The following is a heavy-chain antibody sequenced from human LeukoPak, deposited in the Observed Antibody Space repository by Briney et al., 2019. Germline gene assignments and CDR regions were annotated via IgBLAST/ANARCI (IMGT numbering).Heavy chain of an antibody. D-gene: IGHD4-23*01. CDR1: GFTFTKYA. CDR3: AREKYGGNYFDY. Sequence: PGGSLRLSCAASGFTFTKYALNWVRQAPGKGLEWVSGISGSGDTKYYADSVKGRFTISRDNSKNTLYLQMNSLRAEDTAVYYCAREKYGGNYFDYWGQGTLVTVSS. CDR2: ISGSGDTK. V-gene: IGHV3-23*01. J-gene: IGHJ4*02.